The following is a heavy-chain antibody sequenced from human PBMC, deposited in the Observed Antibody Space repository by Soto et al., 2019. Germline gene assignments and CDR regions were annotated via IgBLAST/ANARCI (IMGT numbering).Heavy chain of an antibody. J-gene: IGHJ4*02. Sequence: QVQLVQSGAEVKRPGSSVKVSCKASGDTFSFYSINWVRQAPGLGLEWMGRVNPIRSMSNYAQRFQGRGTMTADKSTSTAAMELSGLRSEDTAMYYCATSYVSGYWAFDYWGQGALVTVSS. CDR1: GDTFSFYS. CDR3: ATSYVSGYWAFDY. V-gene: IGHV1-69*04. CDR2: VNPIRSMS. D-gene: IGHD3-10*01.